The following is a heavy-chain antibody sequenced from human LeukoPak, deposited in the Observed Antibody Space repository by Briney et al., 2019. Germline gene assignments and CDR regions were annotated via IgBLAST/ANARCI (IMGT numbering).Heavy chain of an antibody. CDR1: GYTFTRYY. V-gene: IGHV1-46*01. CDR3: AREESGDYFDY. J-gene: IGHJ4*02. CDR2: INPSGGST. Sequence: ASVRVSCKASGYTFTRYYMHWVRQAPGQGLEWMGVINPSGGSTSYAQKFQGRVTMTRDTSTSTVYMELSSLRSEDTAVYYGAREESGDYFDYWGQGTLVTVSS. D-gene: IGHD3-10*01.